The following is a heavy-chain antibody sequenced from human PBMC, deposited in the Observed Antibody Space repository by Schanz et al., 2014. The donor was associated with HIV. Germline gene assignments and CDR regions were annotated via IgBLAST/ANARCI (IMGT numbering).Heavy chain of an antibody. CDR2: ISGRGVST. CDR3: ARVFGRTYGLPDY. D-gene: IGHD3-10*01. V-gene: IGHV3-23*04. Sequence: VQLVGSGGGSVQPGGSLRLSCAASGFTFSNFALSWVRQPPGKGLEGVSSISGRGVSTFYADSVKGRVTISRDNARTSLYLQMNSLRAEDTAVYYCARVFGRTYGLPDYWGQGTLVTVSS. CDR1: GFTFSNFA. J-gene: IGHJ4*02.